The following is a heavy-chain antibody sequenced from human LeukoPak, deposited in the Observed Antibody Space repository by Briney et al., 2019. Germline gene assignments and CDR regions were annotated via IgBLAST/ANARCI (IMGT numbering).Heavy chain of an antibody. J-gene: IGHJ4*02. CDR2: ISSSSSYI. Sequence: GGSLRLSCAASGFTFSSYSMNWVRQAPGKGLEWVSSISSSSSYIYYADSVKGRFTISRDNAKNSLYLQMNSLRAEDTAVYYCARGILTGYYTVDYWGQGTLVTVSS. CDR3: ARGILTGYYTVDY. V-gene: IGHV3-21*01. D-gene: IGHD3-9*01. CDR1: GFTFSSYS.